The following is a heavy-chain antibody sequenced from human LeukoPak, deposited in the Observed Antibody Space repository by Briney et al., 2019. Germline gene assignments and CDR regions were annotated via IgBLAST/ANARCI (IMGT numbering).Heavy chain of an antibody. Sequence: SETLSLTCTVSGGSISSYYWSWIRQPPGKGLEWIGYIYYSGSTNYNPSLKSRVTISVDTSKNQFSLKLSSVTAANPAVYYCARTTCGGDCYSTWGAFDIWGQGTMVTVSS. CDR1: GGSISSYY. V-gene: IGHV4-59*08. CDR3: ARTTCGGDCYSTWGAFDI. CDR2: IYYSGST. D-gene: IGHD2-21*02. J-gene: IGHJ3*02.